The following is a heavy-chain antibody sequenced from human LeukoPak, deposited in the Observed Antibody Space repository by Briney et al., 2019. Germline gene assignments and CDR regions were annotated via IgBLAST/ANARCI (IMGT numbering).Heavy chain of an antibody. J-gene: IGHJ6*03. D-gene: IGHD3-3*01. CDR1: GLTFSYAW. CDR2: IRSKTDGGTT. CDR3: AKEREYYDFWSGYHIPFNYYYYYYMDV. Sequence: GGSLRLSCAASGLTFSYAWMSWVRQAPGKGLEWVGRIRSKTDGGTTDYAAPVKGRFTISRDDSKNTLYLQMNSLRAEDTAVYYCAKEREYYDFWSGYHIPFNYYYYYYMDVWGKGTTVTVSS. V-gene: IGHV3-15*01.